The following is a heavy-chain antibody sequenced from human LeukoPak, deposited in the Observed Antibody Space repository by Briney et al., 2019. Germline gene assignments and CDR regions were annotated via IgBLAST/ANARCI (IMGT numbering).Heavy chain of an antibody. J-gene: IGHJ4*02. CDR1: GGSFSDYY. CDR2: INHSGST. Sequence: PSETLSLTCAVYGGSFSDYYWSWIRQPPGKGLEWIGEINHSGSTDYNPSLKSRVTMSVDTSKNQFSLKLSSLTAADTAVYYCASGFSYDYVGGPPDYWGQGTLVTVSS. V-gene: IGHV4-34*01. CDR3: ASGFSYDYVGGPPDY. D-gene: IGHD3-16*01.